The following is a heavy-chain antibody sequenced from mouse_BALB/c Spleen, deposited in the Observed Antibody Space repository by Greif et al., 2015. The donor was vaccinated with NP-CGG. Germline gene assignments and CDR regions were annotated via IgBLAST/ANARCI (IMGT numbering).Heavy chain of an antibody. V-gene: IGHV14-3*02. Sequence: EVQLQQSGAELVKPGASVKLSCTASGFNMRDTYMHWVKQRPEQGLEWIGRIDPANGYTKYDPKFQGKATITADTSSNTAFLHLSSLTTEHTAVYYCARYYRYPYYAMDYWGQGTCVTVSS. CDR1: GFNMRDTY. D-gene: IGHD2-14*01. CDR3: ARYYRYPYYAMDY. J-gene: IGHJ4*01. CDR2: IDPANGYT.